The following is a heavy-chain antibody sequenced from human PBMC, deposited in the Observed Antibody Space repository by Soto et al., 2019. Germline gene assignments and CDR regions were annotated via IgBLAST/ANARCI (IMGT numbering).Heavy chain of an antibody. Sequence: GETLKSSCKRSGYSFTSYWIGWVRQMPGKSLEKMGIIYPGDSDTRYSPSFQGHVTISADKSISSVYLHWSSLMASDPAMYYCATTQIEVAAPSFGMDVWGQGTTVTVSS. CDR1: GYSFTSYW. V-gene: IGHV5-51*01. CDR3: ATTQIEVAAPSFGMDV. CDR2: IYPGDSDT. D-gene: IGHD2-15*01. J-gene: IGHJ6*01.